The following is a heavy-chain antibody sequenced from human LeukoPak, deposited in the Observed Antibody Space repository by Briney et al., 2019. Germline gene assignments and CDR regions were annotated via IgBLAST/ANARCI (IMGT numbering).Heavy chain of an antibody. CDR1: GFTFSTYW. CDR2: IMQDESEK. CDR3: AREVYSSSRPADAFDI. D-gene: IGHD6-13*01. V-gene: IGHV3-7*01. Sequence: GGSLRLSCVGSGFTFSTYWMSWVRQAPGKGLEWVANIMQDESEKNYVDSVKGRFIISRDNAKNSLYLQMNSLRAEDTAVYYCAREVYSSSRPADAFDIWGQGTVVTVSS. J-gene: IGHJ3*02.